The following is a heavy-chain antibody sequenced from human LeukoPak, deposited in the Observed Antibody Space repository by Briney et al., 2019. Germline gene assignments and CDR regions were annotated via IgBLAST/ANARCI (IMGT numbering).Heavy chain of an antibody. D-gene: IGHD5-18*01. CDR1: RFTSADDG. V-gene: IGHV3-20*04. J-gene: IGHJ6*03. Sequence: RGSLRLPCAASRFTSADDGMSWVRHAPGEGLEWVSAIIGVGGRVAYAESVRGPFTPSRDTAKKSLCLQMNSVRAQDTAVYYCGRGDERRRIQLWLSRFYYYYMDVWGKGTTVTISS. CDR2: IIGVGGRV. CDR3: GRGDERRRIQLWLSRFYYYYMDV.